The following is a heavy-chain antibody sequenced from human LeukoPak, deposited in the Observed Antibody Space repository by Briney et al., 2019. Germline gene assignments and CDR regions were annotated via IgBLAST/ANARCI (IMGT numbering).Heavy chain of an antibody. CDR3: ATSIVGLTYDEHFQH. CDR2: IYSRGST. Sequence: GGSLRLSCAASGFTVSSNYMSWVRQAPGKGLEWVSVIYSRGSTYYADSVKGRFTISRDNSKNTLYLQMNSLRAEDTAVYYCATSIVGLTYDEHFQHWGQGTLVTVSS. J-gene: IGHJ1*01. CDR1: GFTVSSNY. V-gene: IGHV3-53*01. D-gene: IGHD1-26*01.